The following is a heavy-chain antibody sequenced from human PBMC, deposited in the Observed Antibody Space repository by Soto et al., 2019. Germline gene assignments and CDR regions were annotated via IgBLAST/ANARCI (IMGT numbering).Heavy chain of an antibody. CDR3: AKFHYDSSGPDY. CDR2: ISGSGGST. CDR1: GFTFSSYA. D-gene: IGHD3-22*01. V-gene: IGHV3-23*01. Sequence: GGSLRLSCAASGFTFSSYAMSWVHQAPGKGLEWVSAISGSGGSTYYADSVKGRFTISRDNSKNTLYLQMNSLRAEDTAVYYCAKFHYDSSGPDYWGQGTLVTVSS. J-gene: IGHJ4*02.